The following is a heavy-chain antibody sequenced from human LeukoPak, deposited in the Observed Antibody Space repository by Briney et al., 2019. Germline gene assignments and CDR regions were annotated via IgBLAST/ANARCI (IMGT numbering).Heavy chain of an antibody. Sequence: SETLSLTCTVSGGSISSYYWSWVRQPPGKGLEWIGYIYYSGSTNYNPSLTSRVTISVDTSKNQFSLKLSSVTAADTAVYYCARDRGSSEVYYYYYGMDVWGQGTTVTVSS. CDR2: IYYSGST. CDR1: GGSISSYY. D-gene: IGHD6-6*01. V-gene: IGHV4-59*01. J-gene: IGHJ6*02. CDR3: ARDRGSSEVYYYYYGMDV.